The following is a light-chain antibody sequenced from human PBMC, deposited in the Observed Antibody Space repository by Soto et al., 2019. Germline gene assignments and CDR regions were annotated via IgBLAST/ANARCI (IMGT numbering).Light chain of an antibody. CDR2: DVS. J-gene: IGLJ3*02. Sequence: QSALTQPASVSGSPGQSITISCTGTSSNVGNYNYVSWYQQHPGKAPKLLIYDVSNRPSGVSNRFSGSKSGNTASLTISGLQAEDEADYYFTSYTGSITVFGGGTKLTVL. CDR1: SSNVGNYNY. CDR3: TSYTGSITV. V-gene: IGLV2-14*01.